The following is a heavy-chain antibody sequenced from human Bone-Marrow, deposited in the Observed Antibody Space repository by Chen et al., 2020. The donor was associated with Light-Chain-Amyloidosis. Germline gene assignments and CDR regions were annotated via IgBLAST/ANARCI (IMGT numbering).Heavy chain of an antibody. V-gene: IGHV4-31*03. CDR1: GVSISSAGSY. J-gene: IGHJ6*02. CDR2: IFYSGST. CDR3: ARADASYYYYGMDV. Sequence: QVQLQESGPGLVRPSQTLSLTCTVSGVSISSAGSYWSWIAQHPGKGLEWMGHIFYSGSTYANPSLKSRVAISVDTSKNQFSLKVSSVTAADTAVYYCARADASYYYYGMDVWGQGTTVTVSS.